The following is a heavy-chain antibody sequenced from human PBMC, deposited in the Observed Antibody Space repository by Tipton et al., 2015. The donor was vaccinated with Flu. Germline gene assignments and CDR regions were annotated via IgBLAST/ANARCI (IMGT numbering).Heavy chain of an antibody. V-gene: IGHV4-61*01. Sequence: TLSLTCTVSGGSFSSGSYYWSWIRQAPGKGLVCIGYIYYSGSTNYNPSLKSRVTISVDTSKNQFSLKLSSVTAANTAVYYCASDRPARVSSGWYRAFDIWGQETIVTVSS. J-gene: IGHJ3*02. D-gene: IGHD6-19*01. CDR3: ASDRPARVSSGWYRAFDI. CDR1: GGSFSSGSYY. CDR2: IYYSGST.